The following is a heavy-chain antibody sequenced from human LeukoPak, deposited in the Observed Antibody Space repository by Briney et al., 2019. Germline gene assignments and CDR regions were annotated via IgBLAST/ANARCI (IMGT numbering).Heavy chain of an antibody. V-gene: IGHV3-48*03. D-gene: IGHD5-12*01. Sequence: GGSLRLSCAASGFTFSSYEMNWVRQAPGKGLEWVSYISSSGSTIYCADSVKGRFTISRDNAKNSLYLQMNSLRAEDTAVYYCASGGYGSSFDYWGQGTLVTVSS. CDR3: ASGGYGSSFDY. CDR2: ISSSGSTI. CDR1: GFTFSSYE. J-gene: IGHJ4*02.